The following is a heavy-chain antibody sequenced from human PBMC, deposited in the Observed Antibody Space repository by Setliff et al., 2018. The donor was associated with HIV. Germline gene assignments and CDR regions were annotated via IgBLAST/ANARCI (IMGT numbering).Heavy chain of an antibody. Sequence: GASVKVSCKPSGYTFTDYFIHWVRRAPGQGLEWMGRINPNTGDTNYAQKFQGRVTMTRDTSITTAYMDLSGLRSDDTAMYYCARTDRLLFDLWGQGTLVTVSS. V-gene: IGHV1-2*06. CDR2: INPNTGDT. CDR1: GYTFTDYF. J-gene: IGHJ4*02. CDR3: ARTDRLLFDL.